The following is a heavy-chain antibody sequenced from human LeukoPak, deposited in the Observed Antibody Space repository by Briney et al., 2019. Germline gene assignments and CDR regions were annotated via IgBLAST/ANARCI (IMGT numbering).Heavy chain of an antibody. CDR3: ARGGIAAQYYYYMDV. Sequence: SETLSLTCAVYGGSFSGYYWSWIRQPPGKGLEWIGEINHSGITNYNPSLKSRVTISVDTSKNQFSLKLSSVTAADTAVYYCARGGIAAQYYYYMDVWGKGTTVTVSS. CDR1: GGSFSGYY. V-gene: IGHV4-34*01. J-gene: IGHJ6*03. D-gene: IGHD6-13*01. CDR2: INHSGIT.